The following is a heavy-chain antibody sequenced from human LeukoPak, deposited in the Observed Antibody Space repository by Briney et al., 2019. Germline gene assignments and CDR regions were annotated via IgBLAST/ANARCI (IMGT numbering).Heavy chain of an antibody. J-gene: IGHJ4*02. D-gene: IGHD6-19*01. Sequence: ASVKVSCKASGYTFTSYYMHWVRQAPGQGLEWMGIINPSGGSTSYAQKFQGRVTMTRDTSTSTVYMELSSLRSEDTAVYYCAREVIAVAGTIRSDFDYWGQGTLVTVSP. V-gene: IGHV1-46*01. CDR1: GYTFTSYY. CDR2: INPSGGST. CDR3: AREVIAVAGTIRSDFDY.